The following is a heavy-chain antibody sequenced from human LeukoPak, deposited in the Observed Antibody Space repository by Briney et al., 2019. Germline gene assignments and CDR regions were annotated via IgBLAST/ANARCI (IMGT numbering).Heavy chain of an antibody. CDR2: VFSSGST. D-gene: IGHD3-9*01. V-gene: IGHV4-59*08. CDR1: GGSMSNDF. CDR3: ARHGRRYDLVTGYSPLGIDK. Sequence: SETLSLTCIVSGGSMSNDFWSWFRQPPGKGLEWIGYVFSSGSTKYNPSLKSRVTISVDTSKNPFSLRLRSVTAADTALYYCARHGRRYDLVTGYSPLGIDKWGQGTLVTVSS. J-gene: IGHJ4*02.